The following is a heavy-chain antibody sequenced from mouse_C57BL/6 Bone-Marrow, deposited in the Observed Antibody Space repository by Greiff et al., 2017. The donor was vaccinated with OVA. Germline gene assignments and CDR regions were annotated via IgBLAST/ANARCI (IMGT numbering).Heavy chain of an antibody. CDR2: ISYDGSN. CDR1: GYSITSGYY. V-gene: IGHV3-6*01. CDR3: ARVIPFFAY. Sequence: EVKLVESGPGLVKPSQSLSLTCSVTGYSITSGYYWNWIRQFPGNKLEWMGYISYDGSNNYNPSLKNRISITRDTSKNQFFLKLNSVTTEDTATYYCARVIPFFAYWGQGTLVTVSA. J-gene: IGHJ3*01.